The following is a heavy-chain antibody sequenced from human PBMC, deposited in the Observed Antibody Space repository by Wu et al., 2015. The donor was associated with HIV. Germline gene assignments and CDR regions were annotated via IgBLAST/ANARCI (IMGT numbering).Heavy chain of an antibody. CDR3: AKIHSSGWFYFDS. Sequence: QAQLVQFGADMKKPGSSVKVTCKASGDSFSTSPINWVRQAPGQGLEWMGGIIPIYRTANYVRKFQDRVRITADESTNTAYLELTNLRSDDTAVYFCAKIHSSGWFYFDSWGQGTLVAVSS. J-gene: IGHJ4*02. CDR1: GDSFSTSP. CDR2: IIPIYRTA. V-gene: IGHV1-69*12. D-gene: IGHD6-19*01.